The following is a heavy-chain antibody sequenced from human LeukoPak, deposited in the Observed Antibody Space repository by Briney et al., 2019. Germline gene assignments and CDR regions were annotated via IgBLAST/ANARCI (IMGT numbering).Heavy chain of an antibody. J-gene: IGHJ6*02. D-gene: IGHD3-10*01. CDR3: ARLSYYYGSGSHLCYYYYGMDV. V-gene: IGHV4-59*08. CDR1: GGSISSYY. Sequence: SETLSLTCTVSGGSISSYYWSWIRQPPGKGLEWRGYIYYSGSTNYNPSLTSRVTISVDKSKNQFSLKLSSVTAADAAVYYCARLSYYYGSGSHLCYYYYGMDVWGQGTTVTVCS. CDR2: IYYSGST.